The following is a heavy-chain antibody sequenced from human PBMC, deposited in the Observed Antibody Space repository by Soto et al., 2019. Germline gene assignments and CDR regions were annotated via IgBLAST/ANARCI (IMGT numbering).Heavy chain of an antibody. Sequence: VQLVQSGAEVKKPGSSVKVSCKASGGTFSSYAISWVRQAPGQGLEWMGGIIPIFGTANYAQKFQGRVTITADESTSTAYMELSSLRSEDTAVYYCARDPPPVRIVGATNPLYYGMDVWGQGTTVTVSS. CDR2: IIPIFGTA. D-gene: IGHD1-26*01. V-gene: IGHV1-69*01. J-gene: IGHJ6*02. CDR3: ARDPPPVRIVGATNPLYYGMDV. CDR1: GGTFSSYA.